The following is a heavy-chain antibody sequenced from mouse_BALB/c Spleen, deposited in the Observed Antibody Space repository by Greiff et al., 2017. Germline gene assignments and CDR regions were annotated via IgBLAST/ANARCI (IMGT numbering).Heavy chain of an antibody. V-gene: IGHV5-6*02. CDR1: GFTFSSYG. CDR2: ISSGGSYT. J-gene: IGHJ2*01. Sequence: DVKLVESGGDLVKPGGSLKLSCAASGFTFSSYGMSWVRQTPDKRLEWVATISSGGSYTYYPDSGKGRFTISRDNAKNTLYLQMSSLKSEDTAMYYCARQGSTMITIDYWGQGTTLTVSS. CDR3: ARQGSTMITIDY. D-gene: IGHD2-4*01.